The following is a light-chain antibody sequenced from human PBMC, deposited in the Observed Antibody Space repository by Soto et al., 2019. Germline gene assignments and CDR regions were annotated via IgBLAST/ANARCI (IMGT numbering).Light chain of an antibody. CDR3: SSYAGSNTSYV. J-gene: IGLJ1*01. Sequence: QSALTQPPSASGSPGQSVTISCTGTSSDVGGYNYLSWYQQHPGKAPKLMIYEVSKRPSGVPDRFSGSKSGNTASLTVSGLQAEDEADYYCSSYAGSNTSYVFGTGTKLTVL. CDR1: SSDVGGYNY. V-gene: IGLV2-8*01. CDR2: EVS.